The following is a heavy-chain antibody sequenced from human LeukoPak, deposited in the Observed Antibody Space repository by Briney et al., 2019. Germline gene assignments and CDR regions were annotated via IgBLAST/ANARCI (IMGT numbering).Heavy chain of an antibody. J-gene: IGHJ4*02. Sequence: GGSLRLSCAASGFTFSSYAMSWVRQAPGKGLEWVSAINSAGSTYYGDSVRGRFTISRDNSKNVLYLQMNSLRAEDTALYYCAKDQNTVATAPFDYWGRGTLVTVSS. D-gene: IGHD4-17*01. CDR3: AKDQNTVATAPFDY. CDR1: GFTFSSYA. V-gene: IGHV3-23*01. CDR2: INSAGST.